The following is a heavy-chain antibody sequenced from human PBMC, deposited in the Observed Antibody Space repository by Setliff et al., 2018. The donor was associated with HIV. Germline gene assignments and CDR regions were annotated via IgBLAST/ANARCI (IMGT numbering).Heavy chain of an antibody. CDR1: GGSISSHY. CDR3: ARGRYFSYGTSGYYLDY. CDR2: MDYSGST. V-gene: IGHV4-59*11. J-gene: IGHJ4*02. D-gene: IGHD3-22*01. Sequence: LSLTCTVSGGSISSHYWSWIRQPPGKGLEWIGYMDYSGSTTYNASLKSRVTISVDTSKNQFSLKLRSVTAADTAVYYCARGRYFSYGTSGYYLDYWGQGALVTVSS.